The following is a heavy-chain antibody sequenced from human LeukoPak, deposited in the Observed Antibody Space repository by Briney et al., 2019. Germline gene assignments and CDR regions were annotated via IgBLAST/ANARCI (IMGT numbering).Heavy chain of an antibody. CDR3: ARSIVVVVAATGTFDY. J-gene: IGHJ4*02. CDR2: ISRSGGGT. CDR1: GFTFSSYG. Sequence: GGSLRLSCAASGFTFSSYGLSWVRQAPGKGLEWVSGISRSGGGTYYADSVKGRFTISRDNSKNTLYLQMNSLRAEDTAVYYCARSIVVVVAATGTFDYWGQGALVTVSS. V-gene: IGHV3-23*01. D-gene: IGHD2-15*01.